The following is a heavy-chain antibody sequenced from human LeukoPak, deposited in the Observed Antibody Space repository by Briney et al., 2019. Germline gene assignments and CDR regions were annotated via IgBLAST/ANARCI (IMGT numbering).Heavy chain of an antibody. CDR2: INPNSGGT. Sequence: ASVKVSCKASGDTFSNYAISWVRQAPGQGLEWMGWINPNSGGTNCAQKFQGRVTMTRDTSISTAYMELSRLRSDDTAVYYCARDCSSTSCYEAYWGQGTLVTVSS. D-gene: IGHD2-2*01. J-gene: IGHJ4*02. V-gene: IGHV1-2*02. CDR3: ARDCSSTSCYEAY. CDR1: GDTFSNYA.